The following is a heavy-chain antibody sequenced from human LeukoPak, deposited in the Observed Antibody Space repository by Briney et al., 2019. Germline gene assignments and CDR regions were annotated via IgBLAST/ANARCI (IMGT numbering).Heavy chain of an antibody. CDR1: GGSITTYY. J-gene: IGHJ4*02. CDR3: ASGSVVTALDQ. CDR2: IYDTGNT. Sequence: SETLSLTCAVSGGSITTYYWTWIRQPPGQALEWIGYIYDTGNTKYNPSLGSRVTMSIDTSKNEFSLKIYSVHAAATAVYFCASGSVVTALDQWGEGTLVTVSS. D-gene: IGHD2-21*02. V-gene: IGHV4-59*01.